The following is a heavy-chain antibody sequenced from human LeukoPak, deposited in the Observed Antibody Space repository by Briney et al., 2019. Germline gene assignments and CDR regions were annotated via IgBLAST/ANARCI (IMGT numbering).Heavy chain of an antibody. D-gene: IGHD5-24*01. CDR1: GYTFTTYY. CDR3: AREGSRDAYNFDY. CDR2: INPGDGST. V-gene: IGHV1-46*01. Sequence: ASVWVSCKASGYTFTTYYIQWVRQAPGQGLEWMGIINPGDGSTTYAQKFQGSVTMTRDTSTSTVYMKLSSLRSEDTAVYYCAREGSRDAYNFDYWGQGTPVTVS. J-gene: IGHJ4*02.